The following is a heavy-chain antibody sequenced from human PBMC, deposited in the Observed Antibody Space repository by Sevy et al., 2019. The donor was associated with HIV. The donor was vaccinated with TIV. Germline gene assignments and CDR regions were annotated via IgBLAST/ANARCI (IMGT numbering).Heavy chain of an antibody. V-gene: IGHV3-21*01. D-gene: IGHD1-26*01. J-gene: IGHJ6*03. CDR2: ISSRSSYI. CDR3: ASPPRDYSGSPIYMDF. Sequence: GGSLRLSCAASGFTFSSYSMNWVRQAPGKGLEWVSSISSRSSYIYYADTVKGRFTISGDNAKNSLYLQTNGLRAEDTAEYYCASPPRDYSGSPIYMDFWGKGTTVTVSS. CDR1: GFTFSSYS.